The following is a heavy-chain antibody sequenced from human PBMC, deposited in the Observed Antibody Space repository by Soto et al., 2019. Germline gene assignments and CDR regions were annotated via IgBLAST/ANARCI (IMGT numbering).Heavy chain of an antibody. V-gene: IGHV1-18*01. J-gene: IGHJ4*02. CDR3: ARELNTESSAYYSFAF. Sequence: ASVKVSCKTSGYTFTAYGLAWLRQAPGQRPEWLGWVSTNDDRTNYAQKFQGRVAMTTDRSTATTSMELRSLRADDTALYYCARELNTESSAYYSFAFWGQGTLVTVSS. CDR2: VSTNDDRT. CDR1: GYTFTAYG. D-gene: IGHD3-22*01.